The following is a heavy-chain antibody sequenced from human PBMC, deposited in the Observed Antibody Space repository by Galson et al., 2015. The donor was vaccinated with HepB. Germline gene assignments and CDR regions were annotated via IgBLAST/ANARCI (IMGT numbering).Heavy chain of an antibody. D-gene: IGHD2-21*02. CDR1: GFTFSSYA. V-gene: IGHV3-23*01. J-gene: IGHJ4*02. CDR2: ISGSGGNT. Sequence: SLRLSCAASGFTFSSYAMAWVRQAPGKGLEWVSAISGSGGNTYYADSVKGRFTISRDNSMNTLNLQMKSLRAEDTAVYFCAKGPLPAPDYWGQGTLVTVSS. CDR3: AKGPLPAPDY.